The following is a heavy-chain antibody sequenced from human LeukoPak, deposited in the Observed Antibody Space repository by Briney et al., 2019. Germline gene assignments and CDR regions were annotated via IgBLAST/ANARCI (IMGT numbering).Heavy chain of an antibody. CDR2: IKQDGSEK. D-gene: IGHD2-21*02. J-gene: IGHJ5*02. Sequence: GGSLRLSCAASGFAFSSYWMSWVRQAPGEGLEWVANIKQDGSEKYYVDSVKGRFTISRDNAKNSLYLQMNSLRAEDTAVYYCARDMPPGVVVVTAPGWFDPWGQGTLVTVSS. CDR1: GFAFSSYW. CDR3: ARDMPPGVVVVTAPGWFDP. V-gene: IGHV3-7*01.